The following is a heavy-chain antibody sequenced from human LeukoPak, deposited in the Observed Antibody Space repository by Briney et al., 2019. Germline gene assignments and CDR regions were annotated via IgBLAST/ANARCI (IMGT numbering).Heavy chain of an antibody. D-gene: IGHD5-18*01. J-gene: IGHJ4*02. V-gene: IGHV4-59*01. CDR1: GGSISRYY. Sequence: SETLSLTCTVSGGSISRYYWTWIRQPPGKGLEWIGYIYYSGSTSYSPSLKSRVTISVDTSKNQFSLKMSSVTAADTAVYYRARGRYSYGSKTTIDFWGQGTLVTVPS. CDR3: ARGRYSYGSKTTIDF. CDR2: IYYSGST.